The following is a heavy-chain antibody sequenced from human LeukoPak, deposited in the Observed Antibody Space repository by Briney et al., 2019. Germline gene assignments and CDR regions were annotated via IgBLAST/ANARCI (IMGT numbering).Heavy chain of an antibody. D-gene: IGHD1-7*01. CDR1: GFTFSSYW. CDR3: AKEKTTGTYYVDY. CDR2: IKQDGSDK. V-gene: IGHV3-7*04. J-gene: IGHJ4*02. Sequence: GGSLRLSCAASGFTFSSYWMSWVRQAPGKGLEWVANIKQDGSDKYYVDSVKGRFTISRDNGKNSLYLQMNSLRAEDTAVYYCAKEKTTGTYYVDYWGQGTLVTVSS.